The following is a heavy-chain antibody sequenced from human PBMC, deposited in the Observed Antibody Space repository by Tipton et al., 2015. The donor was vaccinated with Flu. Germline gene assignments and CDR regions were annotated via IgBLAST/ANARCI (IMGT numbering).Heavy chain of an antibody. CDR1: GGSISSSSDY. J-gene: IGHJ4*02. D-gene: IGHD3-10*01. CDR3: SRSTYYYGSGSSDY. Sequence: TLSLTCNVSGGSISSSSDYWGWIRQPPGKGLEWIGTIYSSGSTYFNPSLRSRVTISLDTFQNQFSLKLNSVTAADTAVYYCSRSTYYYGSGSSDYWGQGTLVTVSS. CDR2: IYSSGST. V-gene: IGHV4-39*07.